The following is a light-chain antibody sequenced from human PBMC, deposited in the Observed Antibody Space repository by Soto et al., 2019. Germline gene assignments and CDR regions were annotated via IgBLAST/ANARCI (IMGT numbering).Light chain of an antibody. J-gene: IGLJ3*02. CDR3: GTWDNSLSAGL. CDR2: DNT. CDR1: SFNVGNND. V-gene: IGLV1-51*01. Sequence: QSVLTQPPSVSAAPGQKVSISCSGSSFNVGNNDVSWYQQLPGTAPRLLIYDNTERPSGIPDRFSGSKSGTSATLGITGVRSGDEGDYYCGTWDNSLSAGLFGGGTKLTVL.